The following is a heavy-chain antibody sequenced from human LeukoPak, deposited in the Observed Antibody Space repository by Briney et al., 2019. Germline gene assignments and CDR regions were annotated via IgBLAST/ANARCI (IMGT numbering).Heavy chain of an antibody. J-gene: IGHJ6*02. V-gene: IGHV3-53*01. CDR2: IHSGGIT. D-gene: IGHD6-13*01. CDR3: VRDRGIASTGGYGMDV. CDR1: GFTVSNIY. Sequence: QSGGSLRLSCAASGFTVSNIYMSWVRQAPGTGLEWVSIIHSGGITHYADSVKGRYTISRDNSKNTLYLQMNSLRAEDTAVYYCVRDRGIASTGGYGMDVWGQGTTVTVSS.